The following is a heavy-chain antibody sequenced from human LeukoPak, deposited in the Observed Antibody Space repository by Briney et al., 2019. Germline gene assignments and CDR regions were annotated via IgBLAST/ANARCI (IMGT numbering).Heavy chain of an antibody. D-gene: IGHD2-2*01. Sequence: AETPSLTCTVSGGSISSSSYYWGWIRQPPGKGLEWIGSIYYSGSTYYNPSLKSRVTISVDTSKNQFSLKLSSVTAADTAVYYCARLASAASHDYWGQGTLVTVSS. J-gene: IGHJ4*02. CDR1: GGSISSSSYY. V-gene: IGHV4-39*07. CDR3: ARLASAASHDY. CDR2: IYYSGST.